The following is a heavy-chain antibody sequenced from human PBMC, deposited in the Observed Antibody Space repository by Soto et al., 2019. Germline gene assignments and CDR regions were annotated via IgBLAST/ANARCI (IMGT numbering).Heavy chain of an antibody. CDR3: ARESYYGSGAERYEYYYYMDV. V-gene: IGHV3-66*01. CDR1: GFTVSSNY. Sequence: HPGGSLRLSCAASGFTVSSNYMSWVRQAPGKGLEWVSVIYSGGSTYYADSVKGRFTISRDNSKNTLYLQMNSLRAEDTAVYYCARESYYGSGAERYEYYYYMDVWGKGTTVTVSS. CDR2: IYSGGST. D-gene: IGHD3-10*01. J-gene: IGHJ6*03.